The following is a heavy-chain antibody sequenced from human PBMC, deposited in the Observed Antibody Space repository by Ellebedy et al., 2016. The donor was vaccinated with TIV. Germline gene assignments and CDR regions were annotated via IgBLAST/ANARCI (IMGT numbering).Heavy chain of an antibody. V-gene: IGHV4-59*08. J-gene: IGHJ5*02. Sequence: MPSETLSLTCTVSGGSISSYYWSWIRQPPGKGLEWIGYIYYSGSTNYNPSLKSRVTISVDTSKNQFSLKLSSVTAADTAVYYCARQRVRGLNWFDPWGQGTLVTVSS. D-gene: IGHD3-10*01. CDR3: ARQRVRGLNWFDP. CDR2: IYYSGST. CDR1: GGSISSYY.